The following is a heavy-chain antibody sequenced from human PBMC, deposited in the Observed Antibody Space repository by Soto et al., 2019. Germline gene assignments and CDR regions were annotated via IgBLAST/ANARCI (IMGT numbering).Heavy chain of an antibody. V-gene: IGHV1-69*14. CDR1: GGTCISHA. CDR2: LIPVTDTP. CDR3: PRGNKGPGKYGPGIKGWFDP. J-gene: IGHJ5*02. Sequence: QVQLMQSGAEVKKPGSSVRVSCKASGGTCISHAINWVRQAPGQGIEWLGVLIPVTDTPNIAQKFQERATINSDKSTTTVYMERSHLGSEATAVYYWPRGNKGPGKYGPGIKGWFDPWGQGTLVTVSS. D-gene: IGHD3-10*01.